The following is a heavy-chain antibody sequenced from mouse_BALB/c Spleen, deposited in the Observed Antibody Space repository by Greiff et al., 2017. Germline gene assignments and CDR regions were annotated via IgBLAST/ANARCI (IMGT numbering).Heavy chain of an antibody. CDR1: GYTFTSYW. J-gene: IGHJ1*01. CDR3: TSTTVVGYWYFDV. D-gene: IGHD1-1*01. CDR2: IYPSDSYT. Sequence: QVHVKQPGAELVRPGASVKLSCKASGYTFTSYWINWVKQRPGQGLEWIGNIYPSDSYTNYNQKFKDKATLTVDKSSSTAYMQLSSPTSEDSAVYYCTSTTVVGYWYFDVWGAGTTVTVSS. V-gene: IGHV1-69*02.